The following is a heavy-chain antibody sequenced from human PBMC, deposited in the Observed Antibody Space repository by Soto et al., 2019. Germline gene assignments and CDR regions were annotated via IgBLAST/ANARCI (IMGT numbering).Heavy chain of an antibody. Sequence: ASVKVSCKASGYTFTSYYMHWVRQAPGQGLEWMGIINPSGGSTSYAQKFQGRVTMTRDTSTSTVYMELSSVTAADTAVYYCARDRYSSGWSYYYYYGMDVWGQGTTVTVSS. V-gene: IGHV1-46*01. D-gene: IGHD6-19*01. CDR1: GYTFTSYY. CDR2: INPSGGST. CDR3: ARDRYSSGWSYYYYYGMDV. J-gene: IGHJ6*02.